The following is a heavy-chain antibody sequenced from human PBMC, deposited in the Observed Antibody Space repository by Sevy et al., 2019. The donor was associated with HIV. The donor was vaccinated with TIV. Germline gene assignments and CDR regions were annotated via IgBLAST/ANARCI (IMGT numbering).Heavy chain of an antibody. CDR1: GFTFSSYA. D-gene: IGHD5-12*01. CDR2: ISYDGSNK. CDR3: AREGLEMATIFDY. Sequence: GGSLRLSCAASGFTFSSYAMHWVRQAPGKGLEWVAVISYDGSNKYYADSVKGRFTISRDNSNNTLYLQMNSLRAEDTAVYYGAREGLEMATIFDYWGQGTLVTVSS. V-gene: IGHV3-30*04. J-gene: IGHJ4*02.